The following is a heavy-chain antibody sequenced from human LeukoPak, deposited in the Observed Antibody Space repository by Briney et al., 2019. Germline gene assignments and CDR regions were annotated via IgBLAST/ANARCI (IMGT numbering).Heavy chain of an antibody. Sequence: GGSLRLSCAASGFTFSSYAMHWVRQAPGKGLEWVAVISYDGSNKYYADSVKGRSTISRDNSKNTLYLQMNSLRAEDTAVYYCARERFDAFDIWGQGTMVTVSS. CDR3: ARERFDAFDI. V-gene: IGHV3-30*04. CDR2: ISYDGSNK. CDR1: GFTFSSYA. J-gene: IGHJ3*02.